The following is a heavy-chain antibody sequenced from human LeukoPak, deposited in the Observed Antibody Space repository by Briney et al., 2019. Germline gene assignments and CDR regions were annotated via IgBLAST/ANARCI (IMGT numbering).Heavy chain of an antibody. V-gene: IGHV4-31*03. J-gene: IGHJ5*02. CDR1: AGSIRGGVYY. CDR3: ARSVVVVAATNNWFDP. Sequence: SQTLSLPGTVSAGSIRGGVYYWGWIRQHPGKGLELIGYIYYSGSTYYNPSLKSRVTISVDTSKNQFSLKLRSVTAADTAVYYCARSVVVVAATNNWFDPWGQGTLVTVSS. D-gene: IGHD2-15*01. CDR2: IYYSGST.